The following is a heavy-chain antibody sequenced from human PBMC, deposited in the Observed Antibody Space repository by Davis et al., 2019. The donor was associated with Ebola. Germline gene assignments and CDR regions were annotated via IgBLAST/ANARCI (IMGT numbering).Heavy chain of an antibody. V-gene: IGHV1-3*01. CDR2: INAGYGNT. J-gene: IGHJ3*01. D-gene: IGHD4-17*01. Sequence: ASVKVSCKASGYIFTHYAMHWVRQAPGQRLEWMGWINAGYGNTKYSQKFQDRLTITRDTSATTAYMELISLRSEDTAMYYCARGGDFLDAFHFWGQGTMVTVSS. CDR3: ARGGDFLDAFHF. CDR1: GYIFTHYA.